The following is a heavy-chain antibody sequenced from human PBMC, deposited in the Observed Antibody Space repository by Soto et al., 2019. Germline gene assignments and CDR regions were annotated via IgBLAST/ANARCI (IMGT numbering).Heavy chain of an antibody. Sequence: GGSVKVSFKASGAPFTSSTLNWVRQARGQPPEWIGWILVGSGQTNYAQKFQGRVAITRDMSTYTAYLELNSLRSDDTAVYYCAAISSGYYRVFDYWGQGTMVTVSS. CDR2: ILVGSGQT. V-gene: IGHV1-58*01. J-gene: IGHJ4*02. CDR3: AAISSGYYRVFDY. CDR1: GAPFTSST. D-gene: IGHD3-22*01.